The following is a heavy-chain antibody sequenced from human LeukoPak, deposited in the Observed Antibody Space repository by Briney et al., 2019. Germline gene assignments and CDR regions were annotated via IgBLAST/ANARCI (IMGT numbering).Heavy chain of an antibody. CDR3: ARERGYSYGYGDY. Sequence: SETLSLTGTVSGGSISSSSYYWGWIRKPPGKGLDWIGSIYYSGSTYYNPSLKSRVTISVDTSKNQFSLRLSSVTAADTAVYYCARERGYSYGYGDYWGQGTLVTVSS. D-gene: IGHD5-18*01. V-gene: IGHV4-39*02. CDR1: GGSISSSSYY. CDR2: IYYSGST. J-gene: IGHJ4*02.